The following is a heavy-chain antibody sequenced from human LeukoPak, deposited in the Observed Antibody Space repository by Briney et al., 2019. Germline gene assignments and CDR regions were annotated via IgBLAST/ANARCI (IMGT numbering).Heavy chain of an antibody. CDR3: ARDLSRSYYYYYGMDV. CDR2: ISYDGSNK. Sequence: GGSLRLSCAASGFTFSSYAMHWVRQAPGKGLEWVAVISYDGSNKYYADSVKGRFTISRDNSKNTLYLQMNSLRAEDTAVYYCARDLSRSYYYYYGMDVWGQGTAVTVSS. J-gene: IGHJ6*02. D-gene: IGHD1-14*01. CDR1: GFTFSSYA. V-gene: IGHV3-30-3*01.